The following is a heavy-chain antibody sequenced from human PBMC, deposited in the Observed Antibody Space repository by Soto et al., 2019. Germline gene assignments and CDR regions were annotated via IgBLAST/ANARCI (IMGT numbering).Heavy chain of an antibody. V-gene: IGHV3-23*04. Sequence: VQLVESGGGVVQPGRSLRLSCAASGFTFSSYAMTWVRQAPGKGLEWVSGISGTGGSTYYADSVKGRFTISRDKSKNTLYLHVNSLRAEDTAVYYCARGSAYSDYDLEYWGQGTLVTVSS. CDR2: ISGTGGST. CDR3: ARGSAYSDYDLEY. D-gene: IGHD4-17*01. J-gene: IGHJ4*02. CDR1: GFTFSSYA.